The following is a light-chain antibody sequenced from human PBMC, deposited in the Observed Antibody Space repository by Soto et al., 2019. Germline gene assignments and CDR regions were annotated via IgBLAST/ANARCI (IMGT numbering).Light chain of an antibody. J-gene: IGKJ1*01. CDR2: GAS. V-gene: IGKV3-20*01. CDR1: QSVSSSY. Sequence: EIVLTQSPGTLSLSPGERATLSCRASQSVSSSYLAWYQQKPGQAPRLLIYGASSRATVIPDRFSGSGSGTHFTITISRLEPEVFAVYYCHQYGSSGTFGQKTKVEIK. CDR3: HQYGSSGT.